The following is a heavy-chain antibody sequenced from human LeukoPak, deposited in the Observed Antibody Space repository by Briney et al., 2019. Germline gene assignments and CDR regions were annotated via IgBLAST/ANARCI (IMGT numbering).Heavy chain of an antibody. Sequence: GASVTVSFRSSVCTFTVYYMHWVRQAPGQGLEWMGWINPNSGGTNYAQKFQGRVTMTRDTSISTAYMELSRLRSDDTAVYYCARGLSMVHFDYWGQGTLVTVSS. V-gene: IGHV1-2*02. D-gene: IGHD3-10*01. CDR2: INPNSGGT. J-gene: IGHJ4*02. CDR1: VCTFTVYY. CDR3: ARGLSMVHFDY.